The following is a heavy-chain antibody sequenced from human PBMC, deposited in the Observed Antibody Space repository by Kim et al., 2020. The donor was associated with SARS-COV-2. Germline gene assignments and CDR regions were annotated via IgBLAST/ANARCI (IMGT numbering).Heavy chain of an antibody. Sequence: ASVKVSCKASGYTFTDYYIHWVRQAPGQGLEWMGRMNPKNGDTHFAQRLQVWVTLTRDTSMTTAYMALSSLKSDDTAVYYCAREVNHSGTGGFDFWGQGTLVSVSS. D-gene: IGHD1-1*01. V-gene: IGHV1-2*04. CDR2: MNPKNGDT. CDR1: GYTFTDYY. J-gene: IGHJ4*02. CDR3: AREVNHSGTGGFDF.